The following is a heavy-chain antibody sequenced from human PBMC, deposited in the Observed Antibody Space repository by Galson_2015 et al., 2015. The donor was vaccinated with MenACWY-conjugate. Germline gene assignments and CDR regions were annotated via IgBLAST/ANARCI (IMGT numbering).Heavy chain of an antibody. CDR3: AHSPYCSTTSCYAARAFDV. D-gene: IGHD2-2*01. CDR2: IYWDDDK. J-gene: IGHJ3*01. Sequence: PALVKPTQTLTLTCTFSGFSLSTSRVGVGWIRQTPGQALEWLSLIYWDDDKRYSPSLKSRLTITKDTSKNQAVLSMTNMDPVDTATYYCAHSPYCSTTSCYAARAFDVRGQGTVVTVSS. CDR1: GFSLSTSRVG. V-gene: IGHV2-5*02.